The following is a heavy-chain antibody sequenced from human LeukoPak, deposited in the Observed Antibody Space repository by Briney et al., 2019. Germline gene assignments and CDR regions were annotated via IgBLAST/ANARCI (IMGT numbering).Heavy chain of an antibody. Sequence: PGESLKISCKGSGYSFTSYWIGWVRQTPGKRLEWMGIIYPGDYDTRYSQSFQGQITISADNSISTAYLQWSRLKASDTAMYYCARFYPEEWLRTTSNYYYYYLDVWGKGTTVTVSS. J-gene: IGHJ6*03. V-gene: IGHV5-51*01. D-gene: IGHD3-3*01. CDR3: ARFYPEEWLRTTSNYYYYYLDV. CDR2: IYPGDYDT. CDR1: GYSFTSYW.